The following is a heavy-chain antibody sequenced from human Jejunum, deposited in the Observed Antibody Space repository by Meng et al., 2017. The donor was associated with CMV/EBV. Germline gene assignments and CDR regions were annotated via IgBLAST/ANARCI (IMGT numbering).Heavy chain of an antibody. J-gene: IGHJ4*02. D-gene: IGHD4-11*01. CDR3: ARLQWAAFDY. CDR2: ITGPGNTI. CDR1: GFHFNSYA. Sequence: CAMSGFHFNSYAMNWVRQAPGKGLGWVAYITGPGNTIYYADSVRGRFTISRDNAKNSLFLQMSGLRAEDTAVYYCARLQWAAFDYWGQGALVTVSS. V-gene: IGHV3-48*03.